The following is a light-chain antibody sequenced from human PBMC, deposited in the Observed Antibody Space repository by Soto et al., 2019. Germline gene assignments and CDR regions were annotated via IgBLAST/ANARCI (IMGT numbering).Light chain of an antibody. Sequence: QSALTQPASVSGSPGQSIAISCTGTSTDVGAYNYVSWYQQHPGKAPKVMIYDVKNRPSGVSDRFSGSKSGNTASLTISWLQAEDEADYYCSSYTSSSSVIFGGGTQLTVL. V-gene: IGLV2-14*03. CDR2: DVK. CDR3: SSYTSSSSVI. J-gene: IGLJ2*01. CDR1: STDVGAYNY.